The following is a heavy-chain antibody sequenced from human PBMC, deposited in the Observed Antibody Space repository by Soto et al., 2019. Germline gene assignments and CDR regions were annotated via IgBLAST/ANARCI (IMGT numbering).Heavy chain of an antibody. Sequence: SETLSLTCTVSGDSISSSNYHWGWIRQPPGKGLEWIGSVYYSGSTYYNPSLKSRVTISIDASKNQFSLNLNSVTATDTAVYYCARHRGPTGPNYWGQGTLITVSS. J-gene: IGHJ4*02. CDR2: VYYSGST. CDR1: GDSISSSNYH. V-gene: IGHV4-39*01. D-gene: IGHD3-10*01. CDR3: ARHRGPTGPNY.